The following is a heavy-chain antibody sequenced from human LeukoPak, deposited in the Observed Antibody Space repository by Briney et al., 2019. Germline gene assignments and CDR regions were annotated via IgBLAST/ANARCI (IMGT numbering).Heavy chain of an antibody. Sequence: GGSLRLSCAASGFTFSNAWMSWVRQAPGKGLEWVGRIKSKTDGGTTDYAAPVKGRFTISRDDSENTLYLQMNSLKTEDTAVYYCTTAVSGYYNVDYWGQGTLVTVSS. V-gene: IGHV3-15*01. J-gene: IGHJ4*02. D-gene: IGHD3-9*01. CDR2: IKSKTDGGTT. CDR1: GFTFSNAW. CDR3: TTAVSGYYNVDY.